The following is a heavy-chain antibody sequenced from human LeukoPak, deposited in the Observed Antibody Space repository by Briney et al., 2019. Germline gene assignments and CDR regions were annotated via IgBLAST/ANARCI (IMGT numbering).Heavy chain of an antibody. V-gene: IGHV4-39*07. CDR2: IYYTGTT. D-gene: IGHD4-23*01. CDR1: VDCISRSSYH. J-gene: IGHJ6*03. Sequence: SETLSLTCTVSVDCISRSSYHWGWNRQPPGKGLEWIGSIYYTGTTYYNPSLESRVAIFVDTSQNQLSLRMTSVNAADTAVYYCARLHFGGNYGYYYYYMDVWGKGTTVTISS. CDR3: ARLHFGGNYGYYYYYMDV.